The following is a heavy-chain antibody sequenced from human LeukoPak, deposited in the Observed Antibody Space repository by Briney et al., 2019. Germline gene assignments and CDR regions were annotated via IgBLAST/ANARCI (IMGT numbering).Heavy chain of an antibody. CDR1: GFTVSSNY. CDR3: ARGAFD. J-gene: IGHJ4*02. Sequence: GGSLRLSCVVSGFTVSSNYMNWVRQAPGKGLEWVSVISNGGATYYADSVKGRFIISTDNFKNTLYLQMNTLRADDTAVYYCARGAFDWGQGTLVTVSS. V-gene: IGHV3-66*01. CDR2: ISNGGAT.